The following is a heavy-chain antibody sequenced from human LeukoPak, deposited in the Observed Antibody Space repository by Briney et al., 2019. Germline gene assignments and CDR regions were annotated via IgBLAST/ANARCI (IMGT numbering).Heavy chain of an antibody. V-gene: IGHV3-30*03. CDR1: GFTFSSYG. D-gene: IGHD2-2*01. J-gene: IGHJ6*02. Sequence: GGSLRLSCAASGFTFSSYGMHWVRQAPGKGLEWVAVISYDGSNEYYADSVKGRFTISRDNSKNTLYLQMNSLRAEDTAVYCCASLGYCSSTSCYFAEYYYYGMDVWGQGTTVTVSS. CDR3: ASLGYCSSTSCYFAEYYYYGMDV. CDR2: ISYDGSNE.